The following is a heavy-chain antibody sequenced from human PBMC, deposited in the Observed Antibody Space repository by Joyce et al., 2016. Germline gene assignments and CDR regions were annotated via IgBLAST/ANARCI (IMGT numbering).Heavy chain of an antibody. J-gene: IGHJ4*02. CDR2: IDPRDSYT. D-gene: IGHD5-12*01. CDR3: ARRGYSDFDYYFDF. Sequence: EVQLVQSGAEVKKPGESLRISCIASGYTFSNYWIAWVRQLPGEGLEWLGRIDPRDSYTNYSPSFQGHVTISIDKSLTTAYLQWGSLKASDTAMYYCARRGYSDFDYYFDFWGQGTLVTVSS. V-gene: IGHV5-10-1*03. CDR1: GYTFSNYW.